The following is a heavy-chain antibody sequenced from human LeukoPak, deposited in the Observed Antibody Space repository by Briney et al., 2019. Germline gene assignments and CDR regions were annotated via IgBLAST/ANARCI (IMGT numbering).Heavy chain of an antibody. CDR2: INHSGST. V-gene: IGHV4-34*01. D-gene: IGHD3-3*01. CDR3: ASRITIFGVVKDY. CDR1: GGSISSYY. J-gene: IGHJ4*02. Sequence: SETLSLTCTVSGGSISSYYWSWIRQPPGKGLEWIGEINHSGSTNYNPSLKSRVTISVDTSKNQFSLKLSSVTAADTAVYYCASRITIFGVVKDYWGQGTLVTVSS.